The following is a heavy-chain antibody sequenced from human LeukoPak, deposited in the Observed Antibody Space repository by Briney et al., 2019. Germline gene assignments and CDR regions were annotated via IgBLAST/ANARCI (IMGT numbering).Heavy chain of an antibody. D-gene: IGHD3-3*01. Sequence: PGGSLRLSCAASGFTFSSYAMHWVRQAPGKGLEWVAVISYDGSNKYYADSVKGRFTISRDNSKNTLYLQMNSLRAEDTAVYYCARDNTYYDFWSGFDAFDIWGQGTMVTVSS. V-gene: IGHV3-30*04. CDR3: ARDNTYYDFWSGFDAFDI. J-gene: IGHJ3*02. CDR1: GFTFSSYA. CDR2: ISYDGSNK.